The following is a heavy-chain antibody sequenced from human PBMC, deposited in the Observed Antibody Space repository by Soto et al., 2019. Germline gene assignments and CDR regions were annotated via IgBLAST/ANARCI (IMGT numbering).Heavy chain of an antibody. Sequence: QVQLVQSGAEVKKPGSSVKVSCKASGGTFSSYAISWLRRAPGQGLEWMGGIIPIFGTANYAQKFQGRVTITADESTSTAYMELSSLRSEDTAVYYCARALSNYYDSSGYLSYYYYYGMDVWGQGTTVTVSS. D-gene: IGHD3-22*01. CDR1: GGTFSSYA. CDR3: ARALSNYYDSSGYLSYYYYYGMDV. CDR2: IIPIFGTA. V-gene: IGHV1-69*01. J-gene: IGHJ6*02.